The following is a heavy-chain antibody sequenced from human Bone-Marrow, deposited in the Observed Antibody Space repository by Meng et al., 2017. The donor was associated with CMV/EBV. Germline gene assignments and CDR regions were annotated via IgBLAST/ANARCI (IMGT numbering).Heavy chain of an antibody. CDR3: ARTHYDFWSGTNNWFDP. CDR2: INPSGGST. D-gene: IGHD3-3*01. Sequence: ASVKVSCKASGGTFSSYEIRWVRQAPGQGLEWMGIINPSGGSTSYAQKFQGRVTMTRDTSTSTVYMELSSLRSEDTAVYYCARTHYDFWSGTNNWFDPWGQGTRVTVSS. V-gene: IGHV1-46*01. J-gene: IGHJ5*02. CDR1: GGTFSSYE.